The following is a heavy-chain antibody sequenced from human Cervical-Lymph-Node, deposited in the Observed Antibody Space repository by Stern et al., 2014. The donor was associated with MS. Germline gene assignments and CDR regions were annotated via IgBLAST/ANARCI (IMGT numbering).Heavy chain of an antibody. Sequence: EVQLVESGGGLVQPGRSLRLSCAASGFSFDAYAMHWVRQTPGKGLEWVSGISWNGGHIGYADSVKGRFTISRDNVKNSLYLQMNSLRPEYTALYYCAREGALSGHRAYYFDYWGQGTLVTVSS. V-gene: IGHV3-9*01. J-gene: IGHJ4*02. D-gene: IGHD2-15*01. CDR2: ISWNGGHI. CDR1: GFSFDAYA. CDR3: AREGALSGHRAYYFDY.